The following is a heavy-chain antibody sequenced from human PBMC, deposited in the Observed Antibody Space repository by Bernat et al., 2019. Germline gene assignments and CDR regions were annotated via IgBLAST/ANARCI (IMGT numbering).Heavy chain of an antibody. CDR2: IYYTEST. J-gene: IGHJ3*02. D-gene: IGHD3-9*01. CDR3: AGKLLRYFDWWGGAFAI. CDR1: GGSVSSSSYY. V-gene: IGHV4-39*01. Sequence: QLQLQESGPGRVKPSETLSLNCTVSGGSVSSSSYYWGWVRQPPGKGLEWIGSIYYTESTYYNPSLTGRAAISVDTSKNQFSLKLSSVTAADTAVYYCAGKLLRYFDWWGGAFAIWGQGTKVTVSS.